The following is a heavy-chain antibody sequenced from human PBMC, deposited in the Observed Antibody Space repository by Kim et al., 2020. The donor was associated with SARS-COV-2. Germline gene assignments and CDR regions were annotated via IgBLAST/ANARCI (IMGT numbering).Heavy chain of an antibody. D-gene: IGHD6-13*01. Sequence: GGSLRLSCAASGFTFSSYAMTWVRQAPGKGLEWVSAIIGSPVSTYYADSVKGRFTISRDNSKSTLYLQMNSLRAEDTAVYYCAKRGVATGTSIGKFDYWGQGTLVTVSS. V-gene: IGHV3-23*01. CDR2: IIGSPVST. CDR3: AKRGVATGTSIGKFDY. CDR1: GFTFSSYA. J-gene: IGHJ4*02.